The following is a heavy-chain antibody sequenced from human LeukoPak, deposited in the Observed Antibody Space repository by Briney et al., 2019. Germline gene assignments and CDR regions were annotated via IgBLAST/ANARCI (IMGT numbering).Heavy chain of an antibody. Sequence: GGSLRLSCAASGFTFSSYGMHWVRQAPGKGLEWVAVISYDGSNKYYADSVKGRFTISRDNSKNTLYLQMNSLRAEDTAVHYCAKSQIFDYWGQGTLVTVSS. CDR3: AKSQIFDY. CDR2: ISYDGSNK. CDR1: GFTFSSYG. J-gene: IGHJ4*02. V-gene: IGHV3-30*18.